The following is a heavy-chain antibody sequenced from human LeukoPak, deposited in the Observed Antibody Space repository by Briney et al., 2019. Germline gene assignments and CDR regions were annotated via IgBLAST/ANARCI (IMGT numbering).Heavy chain of an antibody. Sequence: GGSLRLSCAASRLTVSDSLMSWVRQAPGKGLEWVSIIYAGGSTYYADSVKGRFTISRDTSKNTLFIQLNSLRVEDTAVYYCARTRDYSLDSWGLGTLVTVSS. J-gene: IGHJ4*02. CDR1: RLTVSDSL. CDR2: IYAGGST. CDR3: ARTRDYSLDS. D-gene: IGHD2-15*01. V-gene: IGHV3-66*01.